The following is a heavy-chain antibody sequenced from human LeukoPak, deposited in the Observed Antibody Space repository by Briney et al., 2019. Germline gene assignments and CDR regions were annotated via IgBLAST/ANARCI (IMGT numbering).Heavy chain of an antibody. Sequence: VASVKVSCKASGYTFTGYYMHWLRQAAGQGLEWMGWNNPNSGGTNYAQKFQGRVTMTRDTSISTAYMELSRLRSDDTAVYYGARDLDKLRLGELTLPWGQGTLVTVSS. CDR2: NNPNSGGT. CDR1: GYTFTGYY. V-gene: IGHV1-2*02. J-gene: IGHJ5*02. D-gene: IGHD3-16*02. CDR3: ARDLDKLRLGELTLP.